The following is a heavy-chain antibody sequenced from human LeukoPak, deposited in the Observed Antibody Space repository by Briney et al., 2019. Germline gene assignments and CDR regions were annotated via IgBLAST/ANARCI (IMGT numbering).Heavy chain of an antibody. Sequence: GGSLRLSCAAAGFTFSRYPMHWVRQAPGKGLEWVAVISYDGKVQKYADSVKGRFTISRDDSRNTLYLQMNSLTVEDTAVYYCARDPLPGPGDYSDYWGQGSLVTVSS. CDR3: ARDPLPGPGDYSDY. J-gene: IGHJ4*02. CDR2: ISYDGKVQ. D-gene: IGHD4-17*01. CDR1: GFTFSRYP. V-gene: IGHV3-30*04.